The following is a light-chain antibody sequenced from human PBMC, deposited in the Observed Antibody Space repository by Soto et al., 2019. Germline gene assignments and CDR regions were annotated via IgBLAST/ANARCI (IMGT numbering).Light chain of an antibody. CDR3: HQYSSSPPYT. Sequence: EIVLTQSPGTLSLSPGERATLSCRASQSVSSSYLAWYQQKPGQAPRLLIYGASSRATGIPDRFSGSGSGTDFTLIISRWERADYAVYYCHQYSSSPPYTIGQANKLEIK. J-gene: IGKJ2*01. CDR2: GAS. CDR1: QSVSSSY. V-gene: IGKV3-20*01.